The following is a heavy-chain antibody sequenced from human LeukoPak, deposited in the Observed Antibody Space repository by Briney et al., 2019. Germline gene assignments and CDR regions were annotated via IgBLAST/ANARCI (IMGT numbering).Heavy chain of an antibody. CDR2: ISSSGNTI. CDR3: ARDLAVAGRGLDY. J-gene: IGHJ4*02. V-gene: IGHV3-48*03. Sequence: PGRSLRLSCAASGFTFSSYDMNWVRQAPGKGLEWVSYISSSGNTIYYADSVKGRFTISRDNARNSLYLQMNSLRAEDTAVYYCARDLAVAGRGLDYWGQGTLVTVSS. D-gene: IGHD6-19*01. CDR1: GFTFSSYD.